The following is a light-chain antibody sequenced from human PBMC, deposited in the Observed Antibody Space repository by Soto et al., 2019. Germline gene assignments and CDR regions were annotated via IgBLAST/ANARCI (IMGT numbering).Light chain of an antibody. CDR1: QSISSW. V-gene: IGKV1-5*03. CDR2: KAS. J-gene: IGKJ1*01. CDR3: QQYNNYPWT. Sequence: DIQMTQSPCTLSASVGDRVTITCWASQSISSWLAWYQQKPGKAPKLLIYKASSLESGVPSRFSGSGSGTEFTLTISSLQPDDFASYYCQQYNNYPWTLGQGTKVEIK.